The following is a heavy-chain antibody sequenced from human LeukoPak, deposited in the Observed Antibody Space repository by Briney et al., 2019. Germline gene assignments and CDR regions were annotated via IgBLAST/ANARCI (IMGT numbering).Heavy chain of an antibody. V-gene: IGHV3-15*01. CDR1: GFTFSNAW. Sequence: GGSLRLSCAASGFTFSNAWMSWVRQAPGKGLEWVGRIRSQSNGGTTDYAAPVKGRFTISRDDSKNTLYRQLNSLKTDDTAVYYCTTWTGGVVVTNWGQGTLVTVSS. CDR3: TTWTGGVVVTN. D-gene: IGHD2-2*01. CDR2: IRSQSNGGTT. J-gene: IGHJ4*02.